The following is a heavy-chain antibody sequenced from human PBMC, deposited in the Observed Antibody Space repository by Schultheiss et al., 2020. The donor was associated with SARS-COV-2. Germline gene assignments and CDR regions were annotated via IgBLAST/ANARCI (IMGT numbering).Heavy chain of an antibody. CDR1: GGSFRGYY. D-gene: IGHD3-3*01. V-gene: IGHV4-31*11. CDR2: FYYSGTT. Sequence: SETLSLTCAVYGGSFRGYYWSWIRQHPGKGLEWIGYFYYSGTTDYNPTLESRVTISGDTSKNQFFLKLNSVTAADTAVYYCARDSRRWRFFDLWGRGTLVTVSS. J-gene: IGHJ2*01. CDR3: ARDSRRWRFFDL.